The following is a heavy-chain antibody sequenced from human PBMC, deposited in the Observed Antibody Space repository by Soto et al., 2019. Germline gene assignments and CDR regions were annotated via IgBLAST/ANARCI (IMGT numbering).Heavy chain of an antibody. D-gene: IGHD3-9*01. CDR1: GFTVSNNY. CDR3: ARGSYDILTHSSRAAFDS. Sequence: GGSLRLSCAASGFTVSNNYMGWVRQAPGKGQEWVSVIYSGGGTYYADSVKGRFTISRDNSKNTLYLQMNSLRAEDPAVYYCARGSYDILTHSSRAAFDSWGQGTMVTVSS. J-gene: IGHJ3*02. CDR2: IYSGGGT. V-gene: IGHV3-66*01.